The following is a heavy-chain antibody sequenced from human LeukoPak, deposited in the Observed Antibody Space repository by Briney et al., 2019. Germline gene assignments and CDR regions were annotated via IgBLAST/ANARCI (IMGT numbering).Heavy chain of an antibody. J-gene: IGHJ5*02. CDR1: GFTFADYA. Sequence: PGGSLRLSCRGLGFTFADYAMSWVRQAPGKGLEWDAFITTQDYGATTEYAASLRGRFTGSRDDSKSVAYLQLNRLTIEDTATYYCSRDHFRTGTTRAPWFDPWGQGTLVTVSS. CDR2: ITTQDYGATT. V-gene: IGHV3-49*04. CDR3: SRDHFRTGTTRAPWFDP. D-gene: IGHD1-1*01.